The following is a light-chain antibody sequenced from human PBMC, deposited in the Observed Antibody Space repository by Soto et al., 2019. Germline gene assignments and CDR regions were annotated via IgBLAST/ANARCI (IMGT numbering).Light chain of an antibody. V-gene: IGKV1-5*01. CDR3: QQYNSYPWT. J-gene: IGKJ1*01. CDR2: DAS. CDR1: QSISSW. Sequence: DIPMTQSPSTLSASVGDRVTITCRARQSISSWLAWYQQKPGKAPKLLIYDASSLESGVPSRFSGSGSGTEFTLTISSLQPDDVATYYCQQYNSYPWTFGQGTKVEIK.